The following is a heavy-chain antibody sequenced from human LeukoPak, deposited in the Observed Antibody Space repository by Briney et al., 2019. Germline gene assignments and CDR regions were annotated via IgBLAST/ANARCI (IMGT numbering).Heavy chain of an antibody. Sequence: SETLSLTCTVSGGSISSGGYYWGWIRQHPGKGLEWIGYIYYSGSTYYNPSLKSRVTISVDTSKNQFSLKLSSVTAADTAVYYCARVSTRYCSSTSCYRVVDYWGQGTLVTVFS. V-gene: IGHV4-31*03. J-gene: IGHJ4*02. CDR2: IYYSGST. CDR3: ARVSTRYCSSTSCYRVVDY. D-gene: IGHD2-2*02. CDR1: GGSISSGGYY.